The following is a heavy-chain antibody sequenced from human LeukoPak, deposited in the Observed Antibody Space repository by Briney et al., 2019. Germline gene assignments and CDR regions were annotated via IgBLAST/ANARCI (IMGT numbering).Heavy chain of an antibody. Sequence: ASVKASCKASGYTFTSYAMHWVRQAPGQRLEWMGWINAGNGNTKYSQKFQGRVTITRDTSASTAYMELSSLRSEDTAVYYCARKAIVGYWDDSSGYYSYFDYWGQGTLVTVSS. CDR3: ARKAIVGYWDDSSGYYSYFDY. CDR1: GYTFTSYA. V-gene: IGHV1-3*01. CDR2: INAGNGNT. J-gene: IGHJ4*02. D-gene: IGHD3-22*01.